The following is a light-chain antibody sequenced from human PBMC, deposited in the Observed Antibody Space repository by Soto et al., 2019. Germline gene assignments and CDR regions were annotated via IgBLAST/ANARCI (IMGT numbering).Light chain of an antibody. CDR2: AAS. CDR3: RQQNSYTVS. J-gene: IGKJ4*01. V-gene: IGKV1-17*01. Sequence: DTQMTKSPSSLSASVGDRVTITCRARQDISNELGWYQHKPGTAPKRLIYAASSLQSGVPSRLSGSGSGKEFTLTISSLQPDDFATYYCRQQNSYTVSFGGGTKVEIK. CDR1: QDISNE.